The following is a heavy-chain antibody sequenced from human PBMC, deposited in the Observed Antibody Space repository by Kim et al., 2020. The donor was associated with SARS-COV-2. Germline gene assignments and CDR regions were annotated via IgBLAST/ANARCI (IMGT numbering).Heavy chain of an antibody. CDR3: VRGSYIFDY. CDR1: GFTFRIYW. CDR2: INEDGSEE. V-gene: IGHV3-7*03. Sequence: GGSLRLSCAASGFTFRIYWMNWVRQAPGKGLEWVANINEDGSEENYVESVKGRFTISRDNAKNSLYLQMTGLRVDDTAVYYCVRGSYIFDYWGLGTLVPVSS. J-gene: IGHJ4*02. D-gene: IGHD3-10*01.